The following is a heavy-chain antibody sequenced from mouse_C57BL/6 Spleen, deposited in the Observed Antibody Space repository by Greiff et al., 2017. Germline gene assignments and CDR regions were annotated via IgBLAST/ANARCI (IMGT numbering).Heavy chain of an antibody. CDR3: ARGRLRLFDY. V-gene: IGHV1-50*01. CDR2: IDPSDNYT. D-gene: IGHD3-2*02. CDR1: GYTFTSYW. J-gene: IGHJ2*01. Sequence: QVQLQQPGAELVKPGASVKLSCKASGYTFTSYWMQWVKQRPGQGLEWIGEIDPSDNYTNYNQKFKGKATLTVDTSSSTAYMQLSSLTSEDSAVYYCARGRLRLFDYWGQGTTLTVSS.